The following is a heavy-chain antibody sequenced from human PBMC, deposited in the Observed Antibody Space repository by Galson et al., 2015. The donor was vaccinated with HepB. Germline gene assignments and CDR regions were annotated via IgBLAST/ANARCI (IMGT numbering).Heavy chain of an antibody. J-gene: IGHJ4*02. CDR2: ISGSGGST. D-gene: IGHD3-22*01. CDR3: AKGPTMIVVVIAVDY. V-gene: IGHV3-23*01. Sequence: CAASGFTFSSYAMSWVRQAPGKGLEWVSAISGSGGSTYYADSVKGRFTISRDNSKNTLYLQMNSLRAEDTAVYYCAKGPTMIVVVIAVDYWGQGTLVTVSS. CDR1: GFTFSSYA.